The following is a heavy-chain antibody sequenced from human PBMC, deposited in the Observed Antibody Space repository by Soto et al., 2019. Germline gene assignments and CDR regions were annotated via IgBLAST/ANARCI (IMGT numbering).Heavy chain of an antibody. CDR3: VRPIGNSWLDS. V-gene: IGHV1-3*01. CDR1: GYRFSSYA. Sequence: ASVKVSCKASGYRFSSYAIQWVRQAPGQRLEWMGWINVGNGNTKYSQKFQDRVTIIRDTSANTAYMEVSSLRSEDTAVYYCVRPIGNSWLDSWGQGTLVTVSS. CDR2: INVGNGNT. J-gene: IGHJ5*01.